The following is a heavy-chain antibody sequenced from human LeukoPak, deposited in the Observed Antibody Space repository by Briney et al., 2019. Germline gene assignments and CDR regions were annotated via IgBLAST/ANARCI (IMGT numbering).Heavy chain of an antibody. D-gene: IGHD6-19*01. V-gene: IGHV2-70*12. Sequence: ESGPTLVNPTQTLTLTCTFSGFSLTSSGMCVGWIRQPPGKALEWLALIDWDDDKYYSTSLKTRLTISKDTSKNQVVLTMTNMDPVDTATYYCAHSGGWSNDYYFDYWGQGTLVTVSS. CDR1: GFSLTSSGMC. J-gene: IGHJ4*02. CDR2: IDWDDDK. CDR3: AHSGGWSNDYYFDY.